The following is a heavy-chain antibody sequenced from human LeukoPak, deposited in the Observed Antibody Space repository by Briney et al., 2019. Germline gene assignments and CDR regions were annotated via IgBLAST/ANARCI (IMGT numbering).Heavy chain of an antibody. Sequence: SETLSPTCTVSGGSISSYYWSWIRQPPGKGLEWIGYMYYRGSTNYNPSLKSRVTISVDTSKNQFSLKLSSVTAADTAVYYCARTPMSYYYYMDVWGKGTTVTVSS. CDR1: GGSISSYY. V-gene: IGHV4-59*01. CDR2: MYYRGST. CDR3: ARTPMSYYYYMDV. J-gene: IGHJ6*03.